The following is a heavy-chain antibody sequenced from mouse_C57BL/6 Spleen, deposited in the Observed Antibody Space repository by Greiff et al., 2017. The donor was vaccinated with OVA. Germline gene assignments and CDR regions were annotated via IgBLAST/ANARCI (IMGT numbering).Heavy chain of an antibody. D-gene: IGHD2-2*01. J-gene: IGHJ2*01. CDR2: IYPGDGDT. V-gene: IGHV1-80*01. CDR1: GYAFSSYW. CDR3: ARERTMVKVFDY. Sequence: QVQLQQSGAELVKPGASVKISCKASGYAFSSYWMNWVKQRPGKGLEWIGQIYPGDGDTNYNGKFKGKATLTADKSSSTAYMQLSSLTSEDSAVYFCARERTMVKVFDYWGQGTTLTVSS.